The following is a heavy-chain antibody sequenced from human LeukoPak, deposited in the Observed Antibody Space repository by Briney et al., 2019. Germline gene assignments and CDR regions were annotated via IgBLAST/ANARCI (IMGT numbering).Heavy chain of an antibody. CDR3: AKPYYYGSRSYMDY. D-gene: IGHD3-10*01. V-gene: IGHV3-21*01. Sequence: GGSLRLSCAASGFTFSSYSMNWVRQAPGKGLEWVSSISSSSSYIYYADSVKGRFTISRDNSKNMLYLQMNSLRAEDTAVYYCAKPYYYGSRSYMDYWGQGTPVTVSS. CDR1: GFTFSSYS. CDR2: ISSSSSYI. J-gene: IGHJ4*02.